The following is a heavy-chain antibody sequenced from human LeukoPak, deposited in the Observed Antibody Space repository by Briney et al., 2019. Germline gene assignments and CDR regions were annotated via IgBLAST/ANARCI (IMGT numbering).Heavy chain of an antibody. CDR1: GFTFGSFA. J-gene: IGHJ6*02. V-gene: IGHV3-30*01. Sequence: PGGSLRLSCAASGFTFGSFAMHWVRQAPGKGLDWVAVISYDGSKKYYADSVKGRFTISRDNSKNTLYLQMNSLRTEDTALYYCAKDPNYYDSSGYVAFYYGMDVWGQGTTVTVSS. D-gene: IGHD3-22*01. CDR2: ISYDGSKK. CDR3: AKDPNYYDSSGYVAFYYGMDV.